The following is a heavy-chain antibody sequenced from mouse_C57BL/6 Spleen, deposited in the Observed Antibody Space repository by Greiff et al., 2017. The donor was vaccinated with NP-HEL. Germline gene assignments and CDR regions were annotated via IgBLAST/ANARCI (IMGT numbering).Heavy chain of an antibody. D-gene: IGHD2-5*01. Sequence: EVQLQQSGPELVKPGASVKIPCKASGYTFTDYHMDWVKQSHGKSLEWIGDINPNNGGTIYNQKFKGKATLTVDKSSSTAYMELRSLTSEDTAVYYCARLYYSNYYAMDYWGQGTSVTVSS. V-gene: IGHV1-18*01. CDR3: ARLYYSNYYAMDY. J-gene: IGHJ4*01. CDR2: INPNNGGT. CDR1: GYTFTDYH.